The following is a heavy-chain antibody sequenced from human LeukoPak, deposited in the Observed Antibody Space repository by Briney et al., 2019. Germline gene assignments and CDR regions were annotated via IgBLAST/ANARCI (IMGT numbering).Heavy chain of an antibody. CDR1: GGSFSGYY. CDR3: ARGHDILTGYPFDY. J-gene: IGHJ4*02. Sequence: SETLSLTCAVYGGSFSGYYWSWIRQPPGKGLEWIGEINHSGSTNYNPSLNSRVTISVDTSKNKFSLKLSSVTAADTAVYYCARGHDILTGYPFDYWGQGTLVTVSS. D-gene: IGHD3-9*01. V-gene: IGHV4-34*01. CDR2: INHSGST.